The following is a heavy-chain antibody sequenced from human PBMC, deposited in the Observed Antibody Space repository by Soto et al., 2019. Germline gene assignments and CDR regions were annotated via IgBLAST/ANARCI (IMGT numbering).Heavy chain of an antibody. CDR1: GGNRYT. J-gene: IGHJ6*02. CDR2: IIPMFGIA. V-gene: IGHV1-69*08. CDR3: ARDSGRSDVVPAAISAMDV. D-gene: IGHD2-2*01. Sequence: QVQLVQSGAEVKKLGSSVKVSCKGSGGNRYTITWVRQAPGQGLEWMGRIIPMFGIATYAQNFQGRVTISADKSTSTAYMELSSLRSEDTAVYYCARDSGRSDVVPAAISAMDVWGQGTTVTVSS.